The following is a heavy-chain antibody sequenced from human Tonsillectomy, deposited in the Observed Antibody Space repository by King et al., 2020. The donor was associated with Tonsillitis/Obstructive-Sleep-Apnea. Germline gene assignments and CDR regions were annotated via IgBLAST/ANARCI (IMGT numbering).Heavy chain of an antibody. Sequence: MQLQESGPGLVKPSQALSLTCNVSGDTISSGGYYWTWIRHHPGKGLEWIGYIYYSGTTYYNWSLKSRVVISVDRSKNQFSLNVRSVTAADTAVYYCVRAARRIQLESHTPYDGWGQGTLVTVSS. CDR2: IYYSGTT. CDR3: VRAARRIQLESHTPYDG. CDR1: GDTISSGGYY. D-gene: IGHD1-1*01. J-gene: IGHJ4*02. V-gene: IGHV4-31*03.